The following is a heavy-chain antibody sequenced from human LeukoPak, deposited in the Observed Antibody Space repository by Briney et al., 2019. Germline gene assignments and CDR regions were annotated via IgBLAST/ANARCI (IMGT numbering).Heavy chain of an antibody. Sequence: GGSLRLSCAASGFTFSSFAVHWVRQAPGKGLEGVAVISYDGSKKYYADSVKGRFTISRDDSKNTLYLQMNSLRAEDTAVYYCERDSPGGISYYYGMDVWGQGTTVTVSS. V-gene: IGHV3-30*04. CDR2: ISYDGSKK. CDR1: GFTFSSFA. J-gene: IGHJ6*02. D-gene: IGHD3-10*01. CDR3: ERDSPGGISYYYGMDV.